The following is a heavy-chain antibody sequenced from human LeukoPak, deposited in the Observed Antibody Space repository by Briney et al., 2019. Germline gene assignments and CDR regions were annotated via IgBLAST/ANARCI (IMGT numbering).Heavy chain of an antibody. V-gene: IGHV3-23*01. CDR1: EFTFSNYA. Sequence: GGSLRLSCAASEFTFSNYAVNWVRQAPGKGLEWVSSISGSGGSTHYADSVKGRFTISRDNSKNTLYLQMNSLRAEDTAVYYCAKARDSDYDWYFDYWGQGTLVTVSS. D-gene: IGHD5-12*01. J-gene: IGHJ4*02. CDR3: AKARDSDYDWYFDY. CDR2: ISGSGGST.